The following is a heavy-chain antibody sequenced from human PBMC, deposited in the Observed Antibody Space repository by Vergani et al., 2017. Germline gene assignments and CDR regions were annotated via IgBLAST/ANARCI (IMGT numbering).Heavy chain of an antibody. D-gene: IGHD5-12*01. Sequence: QVQLQESGPGLVKPSQTLSLTCTVSGGSFNSGSYYWSWLRQPAGKRLEWIGRIHTNGVIHYNPSLNRRAPISVDTARNQIYLKRTSVTATDTAIYFCARGNPNVDFDIWGEGTMITVSS. CDR3: ARGNPNVDFDI. CDR1: GGSFNSGSYY. V-gene: IGHV4-61*02. CDR2: IHTNGVI. J-gene: IGHJ3*02.